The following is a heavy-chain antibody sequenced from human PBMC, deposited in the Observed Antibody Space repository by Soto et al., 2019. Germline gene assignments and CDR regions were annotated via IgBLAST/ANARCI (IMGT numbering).Heavy chain of an antibody. CDR2: ISSTTNYI. J-gene: IGHJ4*02. CDR3: ARESEDLTSNFDY. V-gene: IGHV3-21*06. CDR1: GFTFTRYS. Sequence: GGSLRLSCADSGFTFTRYSMNWVRQAPGKGLEWVSSISSTTNYIYYGDSMKGRFTISRDNAKNSLYLEMNSLRAEDTAVYYCARESEDLTSNFDYWGQGTLVAVSS.